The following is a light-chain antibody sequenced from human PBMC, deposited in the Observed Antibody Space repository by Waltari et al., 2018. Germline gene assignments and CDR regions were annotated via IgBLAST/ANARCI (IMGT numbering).Light chain of an antibody. CDR3: QSADSSGSVV. Sequence: SFELTQPPSLSVSPGQTARITCSGDALSKQYAHWHQQRPGLAPVLVIYNDSERPSGFPERFSGSSSGTTVTLTISGVQAEDEADYYCQSADSSGSVVFGGGTKLTVL. CDR1: ALSKQY. J-gene: IGLJ2*01. V-gene: IGLV3-25*03. CDR2: NDS.